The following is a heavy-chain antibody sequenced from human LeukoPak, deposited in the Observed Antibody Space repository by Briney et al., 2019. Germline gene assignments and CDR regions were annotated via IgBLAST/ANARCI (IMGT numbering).Heavy chain of an antibody. V-gene: IGHV4-4*07. CDR3: ARVITDYYDSSGYSDYFDY. CDR2: IYTSGST. D-gene: IGHD3-22*01. J-gene: IGHJ4*02. CDR1: GGSISSYY. Sequence: PSETLSLTCTVSGGSISSYYWSWIRQPAGKGLEWIGRIYTSGSTNYNPSLKSRVTISVDTSKNQFSLKLTSVTAADTAVYYCARVITDYYDSSGYSDYFDYWGQGTLVTVSS.